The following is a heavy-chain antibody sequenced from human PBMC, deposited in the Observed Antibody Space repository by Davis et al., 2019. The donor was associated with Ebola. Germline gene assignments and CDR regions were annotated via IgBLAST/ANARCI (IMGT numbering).Heavy chain of an antibody. CDR3: AQQLGDYGGNALRY. Sequence: GESLKISCAASGFTFSSYAMSWVRQAPGKGLEWVTFIQYDGSNKYYADSVKGRFTISRDDSKNTLYLQMISLRAEDTAVYYCAQQLGDYGGNALRYWGQGTLVTVSS. CDR1: GFTFSSYA. D-gene: IGHD4-23*01. V-gene: IGHV3-30*02. CDR2: IQYDGSNK. J-gene: IGHJ4*02.